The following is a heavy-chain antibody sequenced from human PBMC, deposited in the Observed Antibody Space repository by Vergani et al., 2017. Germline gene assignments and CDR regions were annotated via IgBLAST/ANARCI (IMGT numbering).Heavy chain of an antibody. D-gene: IGHD3-22*01. Sequence: QVQLQQWGAGLLKPSETLSLTCAVYGGSFSGYYWSWIRQPPGKGLEWIGEINHSGSTYYNPSLKSRVTISVDTSKNQFSLKLSSVTAADTAVYYCAREVYYYYDSSGYFTWGQGTLVTVSS. CDR2: INHSGST. J-gene: IGHJ5*02. CDR3: AREVYYYYDSSGYFT. CDR1: GGSFSGYY. V-gene: IGHV4-34*01.